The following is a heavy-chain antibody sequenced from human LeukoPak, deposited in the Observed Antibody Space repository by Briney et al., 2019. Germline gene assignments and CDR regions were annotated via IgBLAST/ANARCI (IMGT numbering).Heavy chain of an antibody. CDR1: GFIFSSYG. CDR2: ISSSSSTI. CDR3: ARGAPGSTDY. D-gene: IGHD3-10*01. V-gene: IGHV3-48*01. Sequence: GGSLRLSCAASGFIFSSYGMHWVRQAPGKGLEWVSYISSSSSTIYYADSVKGRFTISRDNAKNSLYLQMNSLRAEDTAVYYCARGAPGSTDYWGQGTLVTVSS. J-gene: IGHJ4*02.